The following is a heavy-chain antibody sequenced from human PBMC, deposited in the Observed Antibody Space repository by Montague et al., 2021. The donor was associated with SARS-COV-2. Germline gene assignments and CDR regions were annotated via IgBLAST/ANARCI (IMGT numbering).Heavy chain of an antibody. CDR2: INHSGST. D-gene: IGHD4-17*01. J-gene: IGHJ6*02. CDR1: GGSFSGYY. Sequence: SETLSLTCAVYGGSFSGYYWSWIRQPPGKGLEWIGEINHSGSTNYNPSLKSRVTISVDTSKNQFSLKLSSVTAADTAVYYCARGRTVTTFFYYYGMDVWGQGTTVTVSS. V-gene: IGHV4-34*01. CDR3: ARGRTVTTFFYYYGMDV.